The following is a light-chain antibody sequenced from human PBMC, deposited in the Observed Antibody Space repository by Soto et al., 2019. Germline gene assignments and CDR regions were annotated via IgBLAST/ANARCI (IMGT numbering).Light chain of an antibody. CDR3: QQYYSTPWT. V-gene: IGKV4-1*01. J-gene: IGKJ1*01. CDR1: QNVLYSSNNKNQ. CDR2: WAS. Sequence: DIVMTQSPDSLAVSLGERATINCKSSQNVLYSSNNKNQLAWYQQKPGQPPKLLIYWASTRESGVPDRFSGSGSGTDFILTISSLQAEDVAVYYCQQYYSTPWTFGQGTKVEIK.